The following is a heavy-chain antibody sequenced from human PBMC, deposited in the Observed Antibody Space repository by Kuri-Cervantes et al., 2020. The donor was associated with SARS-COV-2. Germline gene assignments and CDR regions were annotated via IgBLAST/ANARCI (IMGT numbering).Heavy chain of an antibody. D-gene: IGHD6-6*01. V-gene: IGHV3-21*01. Sequence: GESLKISCAASGFTFSSYSMNWVRQAPGKGLEWVSSISSSNSYIYYADSVKGRFTISRDNAKNSLYLQMNSLRAEDTAVYYCAREGSSSYDAFDIWGQGTMVTVSS. CDR3: AREGSSSYDAFDI. CDR2: ISSSNSYI. J-gene: IGHJ3*02. CDR1: GFTFSSYS.